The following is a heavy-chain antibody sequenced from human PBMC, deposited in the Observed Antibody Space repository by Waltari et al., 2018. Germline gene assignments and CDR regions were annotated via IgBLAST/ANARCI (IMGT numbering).Heavy chain of an antibody. CDR3: AKGIVGDYGDYFDY. J-gene: IGHJ4*02. CDR1: GFTFDDYA. D-gene: IGHD4-17*01. V-gene: IGHV3-9*03. Sequence: EVQLVESGGGLVQPGRSLRLSCAASGFTFDDYAMHWVRQAPGKGLEWVSGISWNGGSIGYADSVKGRFTISRDNAKNSLYLQMNSLRAEDMALYYCAKGIVGDYGDYFDYWGQGTLVTVSS. CDR2: ISWNGGSI.